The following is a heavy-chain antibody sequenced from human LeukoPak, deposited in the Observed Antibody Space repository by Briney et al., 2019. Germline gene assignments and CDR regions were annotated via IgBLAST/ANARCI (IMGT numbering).Heavy chain of an antibody. V-gene: IGHV3-23*01. CDR1: GFTFSDYA. CDR3: AKDRSIGTYYTFDH. D-gene: IGHD1-26*01. CDR2: ISGSGVMT. J-gene: IGHJ4*02. Sequence: GGSLRLSCAASGFTFSDYAMTWVRQAPGKGLEWVATISGSGVMTYYADSVKGRFTVSGDNSKNTLYLQMSSLTAADTAVYYCAKDRSIGTYYTFDHWGQGALVTVSS.